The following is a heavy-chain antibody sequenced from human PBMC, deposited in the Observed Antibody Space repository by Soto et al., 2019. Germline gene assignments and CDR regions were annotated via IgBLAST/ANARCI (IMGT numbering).Heavy chain of an antibody. V-gene: IGHV4-39*01. J-gene: IGHJ6*02. CDR1: GGSISSSSYY. Sequence: SETLSLTCTVSGGSISSSSYYWGWIRQPPGKGLEWIGSIYYSGSTYYNPSLKSRVTISVDTSKNQFSLKLSSVTAADTAVYYCARRLIGSNYSPYYYGMDVWGQGXTVNVYS. CDR3: ARRLIGSNYSPYYYGMDV. CDR2: IYYSGST. D-gene: IGHD4-4*01.